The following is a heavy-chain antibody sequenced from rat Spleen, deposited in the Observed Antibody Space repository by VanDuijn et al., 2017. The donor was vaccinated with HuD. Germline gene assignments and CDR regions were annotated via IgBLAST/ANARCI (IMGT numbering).Heavy chain of an antibody. J-gene: IGHJ2*01. CDR2: ISYDGSST. D-gene: IGHD1-4*01. Sequence: EVQLVESGGGLVQPGRSLKLSCAASGFTFSDYNMAWVRQAPTKGLEWVATISYDGSSTYYRDSVRGRFTISSNNAESTLYLQMDSLRSEDTATYYCARRHFGYTDYFDSWGQGVMVTVSS. CDR1: GFTFSDYN. V-gene: IGHV5-7*01. CDR3: ARRHFGYTDYFDS.